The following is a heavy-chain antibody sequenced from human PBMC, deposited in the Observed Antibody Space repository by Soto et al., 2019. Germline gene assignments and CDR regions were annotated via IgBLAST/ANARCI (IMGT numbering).Heavy chain of an antibody. CDR1: GFTFSSYG. CDR2: IWYDGSNK. CDR3: ARDARYCSGGSCYSAFDI. D-gene: IGHD2-15*01. J-gene: IGHJ3*02. V-gene: IGHV3-33*01. Sequence: LILSCAAAGFTFSSYGMHWVRHAPVKLLEWVAVIWYDGSNKYYADSVKGRFTISRDNSKNTLYLQMNSLRAEDTAVYYCARDARYCSGGSCYSAFDIWGQGTMVTVSS.